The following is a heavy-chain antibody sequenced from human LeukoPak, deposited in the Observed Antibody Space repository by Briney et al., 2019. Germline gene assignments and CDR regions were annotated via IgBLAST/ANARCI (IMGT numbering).Heavy chain of an antibody. CDR1: GYTFTGYY. CDR3: ARAPYYDFWSGYYAFDI. Sequence: ASVKVSCKTSGYTFTGYYIQWVRQAPGQGLEWMGYINPTSGGTNYAQEFQSRVTMTRDTSISTAYMELSRLRSDDTAVYYCARAPYYDFWSGYYAFDIWGQGTMVTVSS. D-gene: IGHD3-3*01. CDR2: INPTSGGT. J-gene: IGHJ3*02. V-gene: IGHV1-2*02.